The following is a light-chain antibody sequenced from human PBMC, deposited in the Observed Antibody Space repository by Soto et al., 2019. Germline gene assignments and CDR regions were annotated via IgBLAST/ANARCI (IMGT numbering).Light chain of an antibody. CDR3: QKYNSAPKT. Sequence: EFVLTQSPGTLSLSPGERATLSCRASQTVRNNYLAWYQQKPGQAPRLLIYGASTRATGIPARFSGSGSGTEFTLTISSLQPEDVATYYCQKYNSAPKTFGQGTKVDIK. CDR2: GAS. CDR1: QTVRNNY. J-gene: IGKJ1*01. V-gene: IGKV3-20*01.